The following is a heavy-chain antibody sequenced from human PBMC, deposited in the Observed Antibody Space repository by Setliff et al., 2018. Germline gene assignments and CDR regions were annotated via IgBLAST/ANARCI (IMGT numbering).Heavy chain of an antibody. J-gene: IGHJ4*02. CDR2: ISPSGST. D-gene: IGHD1-26*01. CDR3: ARSPSSGAYWNPRPFYSDY. Sequence: LSLTCSVSGASITSGGFYWTWIRQPAGKGLEWIGHISPSGSTTYNPSVKSRVTISLDTSKNHFSLELDSVTAADTALYYCARSPSSGAYWNPRPFYSDYWARGTLVTV. V-gene: IGHV4-61*09. CDR1: GASITSGGFY.